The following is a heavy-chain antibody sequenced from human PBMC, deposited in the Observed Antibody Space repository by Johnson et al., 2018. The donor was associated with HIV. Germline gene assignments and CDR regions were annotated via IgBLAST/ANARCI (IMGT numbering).Heavy chain of an antibody. Sequence: VQLVESGGGLVQPGGSLRLSCAASGFTFSDYYMSWVRQAPGKGLEWVSVIYSGGSTYYADSVKGRFTISRDNSKNTLYLQMNSLGAEDTAVYYSASSATTVVMEGFAFDIWGQGTMVTVSS. V-gene: IGHV3-66*02. CDR3: ASSATTVVMEGFAFDI. J-gene: IGHJ3*02. D-gene: IGHD4-23*01. CDR2: IYSGGST. CDR1: GFTFSDYY.